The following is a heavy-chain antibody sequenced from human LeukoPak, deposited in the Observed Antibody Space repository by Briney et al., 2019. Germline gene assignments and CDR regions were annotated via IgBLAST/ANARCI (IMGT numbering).Heavy chain of an antibody. CDR3: ARANPAYCGGDCWGLGY. CDR1: GFTFSSYA. V-gene: IGHV3-30-3*01. CDR2: ISYDGSNK. Sequence: PGGSLRLSCAASGFTFSSYAMHWVRQAPGKGLEWVAVISYDGSNKYYADSVKGRFTISRDNSKNTLYLQMNSLRAEDTAVYYCARANPAYCGGDCWGLGYWGQGTLVTVSS. J-gene: IGHJ4*02. D-gene: IGHD2-21*02.